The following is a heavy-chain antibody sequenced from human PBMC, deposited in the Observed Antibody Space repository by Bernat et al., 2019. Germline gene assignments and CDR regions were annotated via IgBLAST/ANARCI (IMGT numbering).Heavy chain of an antibody. Sequence: QVQLVESGGGVVQPGRSLRLSCAASGFTFSSYGMHWVRQAPGNGLERVAVISYDGSNKYYADSVKGRFTISRDNSKNTLYLQMNSLRGEDTAVYYCAKEDSYYYESSGYYFDYWGQGSLVTVSS. CDR3: AKEDSYYYESSGYYFDY. J-gene: IGHJ4*02. CDR2: ISYDGSNK. V-gene: IGHV3-30*18. CDR1: GFTFSSYG. D-gene: IGHD3-22*01.